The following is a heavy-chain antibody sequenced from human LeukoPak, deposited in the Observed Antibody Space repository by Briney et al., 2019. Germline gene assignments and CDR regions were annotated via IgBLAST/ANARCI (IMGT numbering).Heavy chain of an antibody. D-gene: IGHD4-23*01. CDR2: IDSGGRT. J-gene: IGHJ4*02. V-gene: IGHV3-66*01. Sequence: GGSLRPSCAASGFTVSGNYMSWVRQAPGKGLEWVSIIDSGGRTSHADSVKGRFTMSRDNSKNTLYLQMNTLRAEDTAVYYCTRDSAPPTVAHYWGQGTLVTVSS. CDR1: GFTVSGNY. CDR3: TRDSAPPTVAHY.